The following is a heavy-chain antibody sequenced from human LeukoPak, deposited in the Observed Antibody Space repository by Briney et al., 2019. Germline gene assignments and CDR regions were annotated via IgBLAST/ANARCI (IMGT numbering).Heavy chain of an antibody. J-gene: IGHJ4*02. CDR3: ARVPYGDYFFDY. Sequence: SETLSLTCAVYGGSFSSYYWSWIRQPPGKGLEWIGYIYYSGSTNYNPSLKSRVTISVDTSKNQFSLKLSSVTAADTAVYYCARVPYGDYFFDYWGQGTLVTVSS. D-gene: IGHD4-17*01. CDR1: GGSFSSYY. CDR2: IYYSGST. V-gene: IGHV4-59*01.